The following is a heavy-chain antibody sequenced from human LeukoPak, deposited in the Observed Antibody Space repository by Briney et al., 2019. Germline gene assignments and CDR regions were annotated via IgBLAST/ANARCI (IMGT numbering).Heavy chain of an antibody. J-gene: IGHJ1*01. CDR3: ARGSLVPSSITVDSEYFQH. Sequence: PSETLSLTCAVYGGSFSGYYWSWIRQPPGKGLEWIGEINHSGSTNYNPSLKSRVTISVDTSKNQFSLKLSSVTAADTAVYYCARGSLVPSSITVDSEYFQHWGQGTLVTVSS. V-gene: IGHV4-34*01. CDR2: INHSGST. CDR1: GGSFSGYY. D-gene: IGHD3-10*01.